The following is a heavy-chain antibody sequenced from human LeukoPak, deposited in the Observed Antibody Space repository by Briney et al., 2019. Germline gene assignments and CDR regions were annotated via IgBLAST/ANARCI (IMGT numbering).Heavy chain of an antibody. Sequence: ASVKLSCAASGYTFTSYDMNWVRQATGQGLEWMGWMNPSGGTTDYAQKFQGRVIMTRNTSISTAYMELSSLRSEDTAVYYCARTQRITMVRGVIILYGMDVWGQGTTVTVSS. V-gene: IGHV1-8*01. CDR1: GYTFTSYD. J-gene: IGHJ6*02. CDR3: ARTQRITMVRGVIILYGMDV. D-gene: IGHD3-10*01. CDR2: MNPSGGTT.